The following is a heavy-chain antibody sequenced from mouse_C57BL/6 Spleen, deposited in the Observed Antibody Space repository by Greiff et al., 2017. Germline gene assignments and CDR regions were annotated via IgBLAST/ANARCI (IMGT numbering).Heavy chain of an antibody. V-gene: IGHV2-2*01. J-gene: IGHJ1*03. CDR1: GFSLTSYG. D-gene: IGHD4-1*01. CDR2: IWSGGST. CDR3: ARITGTGYFDV. Sequence: VQLHQSGPGLVQPSQSLSITCTVSGFSLTSYGLHWVRQSPGKGLEWLGVIWSGGSTDYNAAFISRLSISKDNSKIHVFFKMNSLQADDTAIYYCARITGTGYFDVWGTGTTVTVSS.